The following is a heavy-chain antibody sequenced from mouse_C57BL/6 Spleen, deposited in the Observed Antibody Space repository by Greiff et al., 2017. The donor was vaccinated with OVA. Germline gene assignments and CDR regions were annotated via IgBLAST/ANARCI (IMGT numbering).Heavy chain of an antibody. CDR3: ARAYYSNYHYFDY. D-gene: IGHD2-5*01. CDR1: GFTFSDYG. Sequence: EVMLVESGGGLVKPGGSLKLSCAASGFTFSDYGMHWVRQAPEKGLEWVAYISSGSSTIYYADTVKGRFTISRDNAKNTLFLQMTSLRSEDTAMYYCARAYYSNYHYFDYWGQGTTLTVSS. V-gene: IGHV5-17*01. J-gene: IGHJ2*01. CDR2: ISSGSSTI.